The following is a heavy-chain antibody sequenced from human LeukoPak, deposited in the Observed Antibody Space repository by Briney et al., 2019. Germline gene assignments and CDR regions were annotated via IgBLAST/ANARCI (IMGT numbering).Heavy chain of an antibody. D-gene: IGHD3-9*01. J-gene: IGHJ3*02. CDR3: AKDRSGIHYDILTGYPLRYAFDI. CDR1: GFTFSSYW. Sequence: GGSLRLSCAASGFTFSSYWMSWVRQAPGKGLEWVAVISYDGSNKYYADSVKGRFTISRDNSKNTLYLQMNSLRAEDTAVYYCAKDRSGIHYDILTGYPLRYAFDIWGQGTMVTVSS. V-gene: IGHV3-30*18. CDR2: ISYDGSNK.